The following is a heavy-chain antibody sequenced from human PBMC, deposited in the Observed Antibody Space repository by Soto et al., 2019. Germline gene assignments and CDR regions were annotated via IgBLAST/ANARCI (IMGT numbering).Heavy chain of an antibody. V-gene: IGHV3-21*01. CDR2: ISSSSSYI. CDR1: GFTFSSYS. Sequence: PGGSLRLSCAASGFTFSSYSMNWVRQAPGKGLEWVSSISSSSSYIYYADSVKGRFTISRDNAKNSLYLQMNSLRAEDTAVYYCERGRELLLSWFDTWGQGTLVTVSS. D-gene: IGHD1-26*01. J-gene: IGHJ5*02. CDR3: ERGRELLLSWFDT.